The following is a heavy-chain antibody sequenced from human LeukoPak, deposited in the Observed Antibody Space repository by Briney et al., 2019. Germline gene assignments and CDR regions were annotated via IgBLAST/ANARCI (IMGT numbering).Heavy chain of an antibody. CDR1: GYRFTSYW. D-gene: IGHD2-21*02. J-gene: IGHJ4*02. Sequence: GESLQISCQGSGYRFTSYWIGWVRQMPGKGLEWMGIIYPGDSDTRYSPSFQGQVTISADKSISTAYLQWSSLKASDTAMYYCARRAYCGGDCYSDYWGQGTLVTVSS. CDR3: ARRAYCGGDCYSDY. V-gene: IGHV5-51*01. CDR2: IYPGDSDT.